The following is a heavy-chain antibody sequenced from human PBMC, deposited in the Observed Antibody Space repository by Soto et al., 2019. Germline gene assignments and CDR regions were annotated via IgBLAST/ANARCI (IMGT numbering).Heavy chain of an antibody. D-gene: IGHD1-20*01. CDR3: ASPPYITGNG. Sequence: GGSLILSCEASGFIFRDYYMSWIRQSPGKGLEWVSSIRLGGGSTDYADSVKGRFTISRDNAKNSLYLQMNSLRAEDTAVYYCASPPYITGNGWRQGTLVTVSS. V-gene: IGHV3-11*06. CDR1: GFIFRDYY. J-gene: IGHJ4*02. CDR2: IRLGGGST.